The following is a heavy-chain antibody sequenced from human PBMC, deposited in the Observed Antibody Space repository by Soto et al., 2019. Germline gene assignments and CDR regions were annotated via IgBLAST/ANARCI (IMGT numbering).Heavy chain of an antibody. J-gene: IGHJ5*02. Sequence: QVQLVQSGAEVKKPGSSVKVSCKASGGTFSSYAITWVRQAPGQGLEWMGGIIPIFGTANYAQKFQGRVKITADESTSTAYMELSSLRSEDTAVYNCARGEYGDFFGWFDPWGQGTLVTVSS. D-gene: IGHD4-17*01. CDR3: ARGEYGDFFGWFDP. CDR2: IIPIFGTA. V-gene: IGHV1-69*12. CDR1: GGTFSSYA.